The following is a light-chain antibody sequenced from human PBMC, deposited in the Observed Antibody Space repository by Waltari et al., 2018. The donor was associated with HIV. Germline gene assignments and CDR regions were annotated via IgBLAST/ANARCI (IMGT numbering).Light chain of an antibody. V-gene: IGLV2-14*01. J-gene: IGLJ2*01. CDR3: SSYTRSSTL. CDR1: SSAVGGHNY. CDR2: EVS. Sequence: QSALTQPASVSGSPGQSITISCTGTSSAVGGHNYVSWYQYHPGKAPKLMIYEVSNRPSGVSNRFSGSKSGNTASLTISGLQAEDEGDYYCSSYTRSSTLFGGGTKLTVL.